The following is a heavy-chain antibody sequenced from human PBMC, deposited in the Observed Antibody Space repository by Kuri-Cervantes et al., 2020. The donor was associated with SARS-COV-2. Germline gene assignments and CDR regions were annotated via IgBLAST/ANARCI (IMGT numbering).Heavy chain of an antibody. CDR1: GGSISSYY. D-gene: IGHD3-3*01. V-gene: IGHV4-59*01. J-gene: IGHJ6*03. CDR3: ARIPFGYYMHYYYYYMDV. Sequence: SETLSLTCTVSGGSISSYYWSWIRQPPGEGLEWIGYIYYSGSTNYNPSLKSRVTISVDTSKNQFSLKLSSVTAADTAVYYCARIPFGYYMHYYYYYMDVWGKGTTVTVSS. CDR2: IYYSGST.